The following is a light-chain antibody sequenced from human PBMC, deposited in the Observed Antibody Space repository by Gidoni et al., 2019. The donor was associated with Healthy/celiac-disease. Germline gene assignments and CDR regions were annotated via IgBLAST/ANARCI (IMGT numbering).Light chain of an antibody. Sequence: DIQMTQSPSTLSAPVGDRVTITCRASQSISSWLAWYQQKPGKAPKLLIYDASSLESGGPSRFRGSGSGTEFTLTISSLQPDDFATYYCQQYNSYLYTFGQGTKLEIK. J-gene: IGKJ2*01. V-gene: IGKV1-5*01. CDR1: QSISSW. CDR3: QQYNSYLYT. CDR2: DAS.